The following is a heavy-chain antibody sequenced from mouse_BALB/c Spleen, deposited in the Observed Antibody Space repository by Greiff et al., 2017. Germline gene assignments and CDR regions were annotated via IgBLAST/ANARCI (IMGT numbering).Heavy chain of an antibody. J-gene: IGHJ2*01. CDR1: GFNIKDTY. CDR2: IDPANGNT. D-gene: IGHD4-1*01. V-gene: IGHV14-3*02. Sequence: VQLQQSGAELVKPGASVKLSCTASGFNIKDTYMHWVKQRPEQGLEWIGRIDPANGNTKYDPKFQGKATITADTSSNTAYLQLSSLTSEDTAVYYCASPLLGRGFDYWGQGTTRTVAS. CDR3: ASPLLGRGFDY.